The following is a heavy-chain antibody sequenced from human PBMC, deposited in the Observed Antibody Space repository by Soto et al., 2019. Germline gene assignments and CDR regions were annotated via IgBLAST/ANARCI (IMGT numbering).Heavy chain of an antibody. CDR3: AKDARDGYSPCFDC. V-gene: IGHV3-23*01. D-gene: IGHD2-15*01. CDR2: ISGSGGSI. CDR1: GFTFSSYA. Sequence: GGSLRLSCAASGFTFSSYAMNWVRQAPGKGLEWVSGISGSGGSIFYAHSVKGRFTISRDNSKNTLYVQMNSLRVEDTAVYYCAKDARDGYSPCFDCWGQGTLVTVSS. J-gene: IGHJ4*02.